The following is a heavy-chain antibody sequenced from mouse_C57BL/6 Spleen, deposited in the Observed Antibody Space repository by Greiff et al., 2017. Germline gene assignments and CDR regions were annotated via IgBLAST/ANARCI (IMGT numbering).Heavy chain of an antibody. CDR3: ARFGSSHYYAMDY. CDR2: INPSNGGT. CDR1: GYTFTSYW. J-gene: IGHJ4*01. Sequence: QVQLQQPGTELVKPGASVKLSCKASGYTFTSYWMHWVKQRPGQGLEWIGNINPSNGGTNYNEKFKSKATLTVDKSSSTAYMQLSSLTSEDSAVYDCARFGSSHYYAMDYWGQGTSVTVS. D-gene: IGHD1-1*01. V-gene: IGHV1-53*01.